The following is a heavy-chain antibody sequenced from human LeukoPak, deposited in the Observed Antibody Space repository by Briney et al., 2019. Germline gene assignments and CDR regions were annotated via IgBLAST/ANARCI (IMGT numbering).Heavy chain of an antibody. J-gene: IGHJ4*02. CDR1: GYTFTSYD. Sequence: GASVKVSCKASGYTFTSYDMHWVRQAPGQGLEWMGIINPSGGSTSYAQKFQGRVTMTRDMSTSTVYMELSSLRSEDTAVYYCARVGGHSSSWYEIDYWGQGTLVTVSS. D-gene: IGHD6-13*01. CDR2: INPSGGST. V-gene: IGHV1-46*01. CDR3: ARVGGHSSSWYEIDY.